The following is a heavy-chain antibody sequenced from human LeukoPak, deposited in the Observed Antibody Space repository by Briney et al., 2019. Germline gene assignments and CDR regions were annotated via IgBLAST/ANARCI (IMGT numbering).Heavy chain of an antibody. V-gene: IGHV4-31*03. D-gene: IGHD2-15*01. CDR1: GGSISSGGYY. J-gene: IGHJ5*02. CDR3: ARAPGVGYCSGGSCYNWFDP. CDR2: IYYSGST. Sequence: KPSETLSLTCTVSGGSISSGGYYWSWIRQHPGAGLEWIGYIYYSGSTYYNPSLKSRVTISVDTSQHQFSLKVSSVTAADTAVYYCARAPGVGYCSGGSCYNWFDPWGQGTLVTVSS.